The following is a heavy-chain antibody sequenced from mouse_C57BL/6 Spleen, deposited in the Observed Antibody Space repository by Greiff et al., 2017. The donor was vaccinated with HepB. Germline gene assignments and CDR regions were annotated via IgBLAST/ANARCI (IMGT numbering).Heavy chain of an antibody. D-gene: IGHD4-1*01. J-gene: IGHJ1*03. CDR1: GYTFTSYW. V-gene: IGHV1-69*01. CDR2: IDPSDSYT. Sequence: QVQLQQPGAELVMPGASVKLSCKASGYTFTSYWMHWVKQRPGQGLEWIGEIDPSDSYTNYNQKLKGKSTLTVDKSSSTAYMQLSSLTSEDSAVYYCAREGLGRRWYFDVWGTGTTVTVSS. CDR3: AREGLGRRWYFDV.